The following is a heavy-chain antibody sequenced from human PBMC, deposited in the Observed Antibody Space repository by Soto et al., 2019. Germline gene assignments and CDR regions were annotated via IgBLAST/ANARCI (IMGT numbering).Heavy chain of an antibody. J-gene: IGHJ5*02. Sequence: PSETLSLTCTVSGGSISSSSYYWGWICQPPGKGLEWIGSIYYSGSTYYSPSLKSRVTISVDTSKNQFSLKLSSVTAADTAVYYCASTRTGWFDPWGQGTLVTVSS. CDR1: GGSISSSSYY. CDR3: ASTRTGWFDP. V-gene: IGHV4-39*01. CDR2: IYYSGST.